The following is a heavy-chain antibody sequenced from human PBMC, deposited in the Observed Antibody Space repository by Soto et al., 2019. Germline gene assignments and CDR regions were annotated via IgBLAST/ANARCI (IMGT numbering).Heavy chain of an antibody. Sequence: GGSLRLSCAASGFTFSSYGMHWVRQAPGKGLEWVAVISYDGSNKYYADSVKGRFTISRDNSKNTLYLQMNSLRAEDTAVYYCAKVVSPVAGPRDYYYYYGMDVWGQGTTVTVSS. CDR2: ISYDGSNK. D-gene: IGHD6-19*01. CDR3: AKVVSPVAGPRDYYYYYGMDV. V-gene: IGHV3-30*18. J-gene: IGHJ6*02. CDR1: GFTFSSYG.